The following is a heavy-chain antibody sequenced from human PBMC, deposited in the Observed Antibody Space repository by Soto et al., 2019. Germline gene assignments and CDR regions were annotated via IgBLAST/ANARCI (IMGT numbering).Heavy chain of an antibody. D-gene: IGHD3-10*01. CDR3: ARARVRVTPYGMDV. Sequence: QVQLQESGPGLVKPSETLSLICTVSGDSISSDYWSWIRQPPGKGLGWIGYIHYIGSTNYNPSRKSRVTKSVDTSKNQFSLKLTAVTAADTAVYYCARARVRVTPYGMDVWGQGTTVTVSS. V-gene: IGHV4-59*01. CDR1: GDSISSDY. J-gene: IGHJ6*02. CDR2: IHYIGST.